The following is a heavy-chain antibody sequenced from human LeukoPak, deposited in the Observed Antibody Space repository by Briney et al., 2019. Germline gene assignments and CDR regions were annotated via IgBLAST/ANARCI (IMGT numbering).Heavy chain of an antibody. CDR1: GGSISSYY. Sequence: PSETLSLTCTVSGGSISSYYWSWIRQPPGKGLEWIGYIYYSGSTNYNPSLKSRVTISVGTSKNQFSLKLSSVTAADTAVYYCARQGREYYYGSGTEGGFDYWGQGTLVTVSS. D-gene: IGHD3-10*01. V-gene: IGHV4-59*08. J-gene: IGHJ4*02. CDR2: IYYSGST. CDR3: ARQGREYYYGSGTEGGFDY.